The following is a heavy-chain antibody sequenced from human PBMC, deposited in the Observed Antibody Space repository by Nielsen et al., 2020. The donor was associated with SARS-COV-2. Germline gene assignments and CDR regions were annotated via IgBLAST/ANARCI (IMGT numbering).Heavy chain of an antibody. V-gene: IGHV4-39*02. CDR2: IYYSGST. CDR1: GGSISSSSYY. Sequence: SETLSLTCTVSGGSISSSSYYWGWIRQPPGKGLEWIGSIYYSGSTYYNPSLKSRVTISVDTSKNQFSLKLSSVTAADTAVYYCAREDPIVHNIVVVAASTGSDAFDIWGQGTMVTVSS. CDR3: AREDPIVHNIVVVAASTGSDAFDI. D-gene: IGHD2-15*01. J-gene: IGHJ3*02.